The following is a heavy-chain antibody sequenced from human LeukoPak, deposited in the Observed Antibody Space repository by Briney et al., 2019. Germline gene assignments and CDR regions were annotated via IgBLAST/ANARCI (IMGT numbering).Heavy chain of an antibody. D-gene: IGHD6-13*01. CDR3: ARVIAALDMDV. CDR1: GFTFDDYG. J-gene: IGHJ6*03. V-gene: IGHV3-74*01. Sequence: PGGSLRLSCAASGFTFDDYGMSWVRQAPGKGLVWVSRINSDGSSTSYADSVKGRFTISRDNAKNTLYLQMNSLRAEDTAVYYCARVIAALDMDVWGKGTTVTISS. CDR2: INSDGSST.